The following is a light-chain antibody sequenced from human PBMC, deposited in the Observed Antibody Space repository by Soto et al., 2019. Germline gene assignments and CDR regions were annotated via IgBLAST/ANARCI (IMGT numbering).Light chain of an antibody. CDR1: SSDFGSYNL. J-gene: IGLJ1*01. CDR3: CSYAGSSTFYG. CDR2: EVS. Sequence: QSALTQPASVSGSPGQSITISCTGTSSDFGSYNLVSWYQQHPGKAPKLMIYEVSKRPSGVSNRFSGSKSGNTASLTISGLQAEDEADYYCCSYAGSSTFYGFGTGTKVTVL. V-gene: IGLV2-23*02.